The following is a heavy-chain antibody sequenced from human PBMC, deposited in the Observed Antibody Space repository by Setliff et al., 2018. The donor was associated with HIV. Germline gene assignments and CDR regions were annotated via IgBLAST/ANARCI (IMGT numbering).Heavy chain of an antibody. V-gene: IGHV1-46*01. CDR1: GYTFTNYY. Sequence: ASVKVSCKASGYTFTNYYMHWVRQAPGQGREWMGIIYPGGARRSYAQKFQGRVTMTWDTSTSTVYMELSSLRSEDTAFYYCARNHLGLHYWGQGTLVTVYS. CDR2: IYPGGARR. CDR3: ARNHLGLHY. J-gene: IGHJ4*02. D-gene: IGHD3-16*01.